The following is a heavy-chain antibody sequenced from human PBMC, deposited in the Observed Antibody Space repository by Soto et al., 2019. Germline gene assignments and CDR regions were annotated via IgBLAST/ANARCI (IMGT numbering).Heavy chain of an antibody. CDR2: IIPILGIA. D-gene: IGHD6-19*01. V-gene: IGHV1-69*02. CDR3: ARSKAGVAVAGADDY. CDR1: GGTFSSYT. J-gene: IGHJ4*02. Sequence: SVKVSCKASGGTFSSYTISWVRQAPGQGLEWMGRIIPILGIANYAQKFQGRVTITADKSTSTAYMELSSLRSEDTAVYYCARSKAGVAVAGADDYWGRGTLVTVSS.